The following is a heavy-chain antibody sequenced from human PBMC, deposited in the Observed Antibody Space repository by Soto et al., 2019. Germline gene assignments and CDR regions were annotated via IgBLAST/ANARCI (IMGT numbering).Heavy chain of an antibody. Sequence: PSETLSLTCTVSGGSISSYYWSWIRQPPGKGLEWIGYIYYSGSTNYNPSLKSRVTISVDTSKNQFSLKLSSVTAADTAVYYCASFIAAAPYNWFDPWGQGTLVTVSS. J-gene: IGHJ5*02. CDR2: IYYSGST. CDR1: GGSISSYY. CDR3: ASFIAAAPYNWFDP. V-gene: IGHV4-59*08. D-gene: IGHD6-13*01.